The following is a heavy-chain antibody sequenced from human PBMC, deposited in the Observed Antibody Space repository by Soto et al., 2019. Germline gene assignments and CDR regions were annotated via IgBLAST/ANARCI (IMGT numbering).Heavy chain of an antibody. J-gene: IGHJ6*02. CDR3: ARDSPTPRARDRDCSGGSCYSSKVNYYYGMDV. CDR2: IYSGGST. Sequence: GGSLRLSCAASGFTVSSNYMSWVRQAPGKGLEWVSVIYSGGSTYYADSVKGRFTISRDNSKNTLYLQMNSLRAEDTAVYYCARDSPTPRARDRDCSGGSCYSSKVNYYYGMDVWGQGTTVTVSS. CDR1: GFTVSSNY. D-gene: IGHD2-15*01. V-gene: IGHV3-53*01.